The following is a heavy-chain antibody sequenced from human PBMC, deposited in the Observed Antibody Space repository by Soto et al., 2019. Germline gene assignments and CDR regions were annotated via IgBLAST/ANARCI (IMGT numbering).Heavy chain of an antibody. CDR1: GGSISSYY. Sequence: KPSETLSLTCTVSGGSISSYYWSWIRQPAGKGLEWIGRIYTSGSTNYNPSLKSRVTMSVDTSKNQFSLKLSSVTAADTAVYYCARDPLTVAGTGISADPWGQGTLVTVSS. CDR3: ARDPLTVAGTGISADP. V-gene: IGHV4-4*07. CDR2: IYTSGST. D-gene: IGHD6-19*01. J-gene: IGHJ5*02.